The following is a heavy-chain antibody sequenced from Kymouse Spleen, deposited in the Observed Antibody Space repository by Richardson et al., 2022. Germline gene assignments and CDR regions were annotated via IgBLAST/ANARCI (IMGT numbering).Heavy chain of an antibody. CDR3: AKDLADPFDY. CDR1: GFTFDDYA. V-gene: IGHV3-9*01. CDR2: ISWNSGSI. D-gene: IGHD6-19*01. J-gene: IGHJ4*02. Sequence: EVQLVESGGGLVQPGRSLRLSCAASGFTFDDYAMHWVRQAPGKGLEWVSGISWNSGSIGYADSVKGRFTISRDNAKNSLYLQMNSLRAEDTALYYCAKDLADPFDYWGQGTLVTVSS.